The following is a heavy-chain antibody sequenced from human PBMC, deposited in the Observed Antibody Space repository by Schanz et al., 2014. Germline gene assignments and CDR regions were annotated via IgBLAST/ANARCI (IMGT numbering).Heavy chain of an antibody. V-gene: IGHV3-7*01. CDR2: IKQDGSEK. J-gene: IGHJ2*01. D-gene: IGHD3-10*01. CDR3: ARIYISMVRGAVMASYWYFDL. Sequence: EVQLVESGGGLVQPGRSLRLSCAASGFTFSSYTMHWVRQAPGTGLEWVANIKQDGSEKYYVDSVKGRFTISRDNAKNSLFLQMNSLRAEDTAVYYCARIYISMVRGAVMASYWYFDLWGRGTLVTVSS. CDR1: GFTFSSYT.